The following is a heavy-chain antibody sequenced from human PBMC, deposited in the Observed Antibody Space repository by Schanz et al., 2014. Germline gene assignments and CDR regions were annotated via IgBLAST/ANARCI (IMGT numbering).Heavy chain of an antibody. D-gene: IGHD1-26*01. Sequence: QVQLVESGGCVVQPGRSLRLSCAASGFTFSSYGMHWVRQAPGKGLEWVAVIWYDGSNKYYADSVKGRFTISRDNSKNTLFLQMNSLRAEDTAVYYCARDHTTKSYYSAGPPIDYWGQGTLLTVSS. J-gene: IGHJ4*02. CDR3: ARDHTTKSYYSAGPPIDY. V-gene: IGHV3-33*01. CDR1: GFTFSSYG. CDR2: IWYDGSNK.